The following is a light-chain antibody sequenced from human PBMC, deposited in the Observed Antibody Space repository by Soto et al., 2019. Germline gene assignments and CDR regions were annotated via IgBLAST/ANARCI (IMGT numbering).Light chain of an antibody. CDR2: AAS. V-gene: IGKV1-8*01. Sequence: AIRMPQSPSSFSAATGDRFTITFRASQGISSYLACYQPKPGKAPKLLIYAASTLQSGVPSRFSGIGSGTDFTLTISCLQSEDFATYYCQQYYSYPRTFGQGTKVDLK. CDR1: QGISSY. CDR3: QQYYSYPRT. J-gene: IGKJ1*01.